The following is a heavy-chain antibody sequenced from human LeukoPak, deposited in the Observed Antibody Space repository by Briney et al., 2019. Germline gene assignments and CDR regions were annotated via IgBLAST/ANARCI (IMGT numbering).Heavy chain of an antibody. V-gene: IGHV1-69*05. J-gene: IGHJ5*02. Sequence: SVKVSCKASGGTFSSYAISWVRQAPGQGLEWMGGIIPIFGTANYAQKFQGRVTITTDESTSTAYMELSSLRSEDTAVYYCARGPIFGVVTEGSGWFDPWGQGTLVTVSS. D-gene: IGHD3-3*01. CDR1: GGTFSSYA. CDR2: IIPIFGTA. CDR3: ARGPIFGVVTEGSGWFDP.